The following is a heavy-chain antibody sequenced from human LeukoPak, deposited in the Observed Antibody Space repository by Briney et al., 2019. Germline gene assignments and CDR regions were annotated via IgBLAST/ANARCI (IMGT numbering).Heavy chain of an antibody. V-gene: IGHV4-30-4*01. CDR3: ARGSAVLRYFDWLLHDAFDI. CDR1: GGSISSGDYY. Sequence: SQTLSLTCTVSGGSISSGDYYWSWIRQPPGKGLEWIGEINHSGSTNYNPSLKSRVTISVDTSKNQFSLKLSSVTAADTAVYYCARGSAVLRYFDWLLHDAFDIWGQGTMVTVSS. J-gene: IGHJ3*02. D-gene: IGHD3-9*01. CDR2: INHSGST.